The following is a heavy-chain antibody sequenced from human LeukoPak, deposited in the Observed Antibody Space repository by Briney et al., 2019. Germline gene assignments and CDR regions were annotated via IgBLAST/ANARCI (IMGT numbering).Heavy chain of an antibody. Sequence: GASLKISCKGSGYSFTSYWIGWVRQMPGKGLEWMGIIYPGDSDTRYSPSFQGQVTISADKSISTAYLQWSSLKASDTAMYYCARRLSSSSPKTYYYYYGMDVWGQGTTVTVSS. CDR2: IYPGDSDT. CDR1: GYSFTSYW. J-gene: IGHJ6*02. D-gene: IGHD6-6*01. CDR3: ARRLSSSSPKTYYYYYGMDV. V-gene: IGHV5-51*01.